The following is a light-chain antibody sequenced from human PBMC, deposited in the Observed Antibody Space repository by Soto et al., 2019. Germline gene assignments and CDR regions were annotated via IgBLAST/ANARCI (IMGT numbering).Light chain of an antibody. CDR2: GAS. CDR3: QQYDNWPPIT. Sequence: EIVMTQSSANLSLSPGERATLSCRSSQSVSNNYLAWYQQKPGQAPMLLIYGASTRATGIPARFSGSGSGTEFTLTISSLQSEDFAVYYCQQYDNWPPITVGPGTRLEIK. V-gene: IGKV3-15*01. CDR1: QSVSNN. J-gene: IGKJ5*01.